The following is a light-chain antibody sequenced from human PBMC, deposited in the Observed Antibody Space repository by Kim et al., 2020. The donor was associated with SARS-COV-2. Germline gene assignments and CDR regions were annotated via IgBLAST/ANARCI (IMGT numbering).Light chain of an antibody. V-gene: IGLV3-19*01. CDR2: GKN. Sequence: LGQTVRITCQGDSLRSYYASWYQQKPGQAPVLGIYGKNNRPSGIPDRFSGSSSGNTASLTITGAQAEDEADYYCNSRDSSGNHVVFGGGTQLTVL. J-gene: IGLJ2*01. CDR3: NSRDSSGNHVV. CDR1: SLRSYY.